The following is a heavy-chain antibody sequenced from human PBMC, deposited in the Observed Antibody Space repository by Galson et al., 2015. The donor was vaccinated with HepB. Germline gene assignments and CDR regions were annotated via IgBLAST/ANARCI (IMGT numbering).Heavy chain of an antibody. CDR2: IWYDGSNK. CDR1: GFTFSSYG. Sequence: SLRLSCAASGFTFSSYGMHWVRQAPGKGLEWVAVIWYDGSNKYYADSVKGRFTISRDNSKNTLYLQMNSLRAEDTAVYYCARDPTRRGITMIVDYWGQGTLVTVSS. D-gene: IGHD3-22*01. J-gene: IGHJ4*02. V-gene: IGHV3-33*01. CDR3: ARDPTRRGITMIVDY.